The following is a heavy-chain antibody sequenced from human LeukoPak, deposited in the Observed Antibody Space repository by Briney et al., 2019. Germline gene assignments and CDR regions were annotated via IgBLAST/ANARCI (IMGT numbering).Heavy chain of an antibody. V-gene: IGHV3-21*03. J-gene: IGHJ4*02. CDR2: TSSGGGVI. CDR3: ARDLGARGY. Sequence: GGSLSLSCATSGFTLRDYTMNWVRQAPGKRLEWLSSTSSGGGVIFYADSVKGRFTISRDNGENSVYLQMNSLRAEDTAVYYCARDLGARGYWGQGTLVTVSS. CDR1: GFTLRDYT. D-gene: IGHD3-16*01.